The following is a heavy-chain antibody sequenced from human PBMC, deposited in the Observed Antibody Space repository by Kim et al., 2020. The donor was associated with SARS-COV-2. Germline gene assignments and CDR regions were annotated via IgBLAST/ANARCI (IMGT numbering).Heavy chain of an antibody. CDR2: INHSGST. CDR3: ARGGGNTPGDY. J-gene: IGHJ4*02. D-gene: IGHD2-15*01. CDR1: GGSFSGYY. V-gene: IGHV4-34*01. Sequence: SETLSLTCAVYGGSFSGYYWSWIRQPPGKGLDWIGEINHSGSTNYNPSLKSRVTISVDTSKNQFSLKLSSVTAADTAVYYCARGGGNTPGDYWGQGTLVT.